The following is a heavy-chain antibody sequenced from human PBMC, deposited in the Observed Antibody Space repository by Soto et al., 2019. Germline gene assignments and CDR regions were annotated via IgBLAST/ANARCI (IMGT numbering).Heavy chain of an antibody. CDR1: GYTFTSYG. CDR3: AREAGPEEKAVANVNWFDP. D-gene: IGHD6-19*01. Sequence: QVQLVQSGAEVKKPGASVKVSCKASGYTFTSYGISWVRQAPGQGLEWMGWISAYNGNTNYAQKLQGRVTMTTDTSTSTAYMELRSLRSDDPAVYYCAREAGPEEKAVANVNWFDPWGQGTLVTVSS. V-gene: IGHV1-18*01. J-gene: IGHJ5*02. CDR2: ISAYNGNT.